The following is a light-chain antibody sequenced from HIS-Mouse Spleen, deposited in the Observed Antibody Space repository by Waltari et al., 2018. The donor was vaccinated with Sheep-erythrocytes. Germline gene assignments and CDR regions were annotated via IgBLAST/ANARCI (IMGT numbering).Light chain of an antibody. Sequence: QSVSSNLAWYQQKPGQAPRLLIYGASTRATGIPARFSGSGSGTEVTLTISSMQSEDFAVYYCQQYNNWPPPYTFGQGTKLEIK. CDR1: QSVSSN. CDR3: QQYNNWPPPYT. J-gene: IGKJ2*01. V-gene: IGKV3-15*01. CDR2: GAS.